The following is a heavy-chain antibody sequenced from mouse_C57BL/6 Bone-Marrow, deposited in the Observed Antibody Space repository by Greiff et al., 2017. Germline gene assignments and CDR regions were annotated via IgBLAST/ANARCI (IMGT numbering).Heavy chain of an antibody. V-gene: IGHV1-82*01. J-gene: IGHJ3*01. D-gene: IGHD2-4*01. Sequence: QVQLQQSGPELVKPGASVKISCKASGYAFSSSWMNWVKQRPGKGLEWIGRIYPGDGDTNYKGKFKGKATLTAAKSSSTAYMQLSSLTSEDSAVYFCARYYDAAYWGQGTLVTVSA. CDR1: GYAFSSSW. CDR2: IYPGDGDT. CDR3: ARYYDAAY.